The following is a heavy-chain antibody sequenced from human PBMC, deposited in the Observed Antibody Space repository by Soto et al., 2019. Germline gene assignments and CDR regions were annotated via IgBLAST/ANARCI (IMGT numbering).Heavy chain of an antibody. D-gene: IGHD3-9*01. Sequence: GGSLRLSCAASGFTVSSNYMSWVRQAPGKGLEWVSVIYSGGSTYYADSVKGRFTISRDNSKNTLYLQMNSLRAEDTAVYYCARGYYDILTGYNRMAFDYWGQGTLVPVSS. J-gene: IGHJ4*02. CDR2: IYSGGST. CDR3: ARGYYDILTGYNRMAFDY. V-gene: IGHV3-66*01. CDR1: GFTVSSNY.